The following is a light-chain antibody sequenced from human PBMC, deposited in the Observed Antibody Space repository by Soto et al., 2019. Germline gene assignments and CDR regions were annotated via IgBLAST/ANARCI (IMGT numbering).Light chain of an antibody. CDR1: QTIDNY. CDR3: QQTYSQQNYGSPALT. Sequence: DIQMTQSPSSLSASVGDRVTISCRASQTIDNYLNWYQQKPGKAPKLVIFAASNLQSGVPSRFSGGGSGTDFTLTISSLQPEDFATYYCQQTYSQQNYGSPALTFGGWTKVEI. J-gene: IGKJ4*01. CDR2: AAS. V-gene: IGKV1-39*01.